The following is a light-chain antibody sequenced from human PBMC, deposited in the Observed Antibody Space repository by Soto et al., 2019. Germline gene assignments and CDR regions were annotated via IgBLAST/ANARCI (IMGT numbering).Light chain of an antibody. J-gene: IGLJ1*01. Sequence: QSVLTKPASVSGSPGQSITISCAGTSSDVGRYTYVSWYQQHPGKAPKLIIYDVYNRPSGVSNRFSGSKSGNTASLTISEPQAEDEADYYCTSYTSTSTPYVFGGGTKVTVL. CDR2: DVY. V-gene: IGLV2-14*01. CDR3: TSYTSTSTPYV. CDR1: SSDVGRYTY.